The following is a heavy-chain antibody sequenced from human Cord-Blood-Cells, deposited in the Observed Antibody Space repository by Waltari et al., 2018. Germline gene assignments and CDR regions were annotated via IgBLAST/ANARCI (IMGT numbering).Heavy chain of an antibody. J-gene: IGHJ2*01. D-gene: IGHD6-13*01. Sequence: QMQLVQSGPEVKKPGTSVKVSCKASGFTFTSSAVQWVRQARGQRREWIGWIVVGSGNTNYAQKFQERGTITRDMSTSTAYMGLSSLRSEDTAVYYCAADPASSYSSSWYWYFDLWGRGTLVTVSS. CDR1: GFTFTSSA. CDR3: AADPASSYSSSWYWYFDL. CDR2: IVVGSGNT. V-gene: IGHV1-58*01.